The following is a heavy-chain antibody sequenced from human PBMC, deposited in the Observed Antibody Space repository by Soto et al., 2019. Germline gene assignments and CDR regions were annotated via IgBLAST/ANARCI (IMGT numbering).Heavy chain of an antibody. J-gene: IGHJ4*02. CDR2: INHSGST. CDR1: GGSFSGYY. Sequence: SETLSLTCAVYGGSFSGYYWNWIRQPPGKGPEWIGEINHSGSTNYNPSLKSRVTISVDTSKNQFSLKLSSVTAADTAVYYCARGLDYVVYWGQGTLVTVSS. CDR3: ARGLDYVVY. V-gene: IGHV4-34*01.